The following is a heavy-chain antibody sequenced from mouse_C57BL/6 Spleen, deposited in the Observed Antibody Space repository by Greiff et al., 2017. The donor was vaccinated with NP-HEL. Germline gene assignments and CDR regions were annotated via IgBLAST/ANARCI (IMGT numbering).Heavy chain of an antibody. Sequence: QVQLKESGAELARPGASVKMSCKASGYTFTSYTMHWVKQRPGQGLEWIGYINPSSGYTKYNQKFKDKATLTADKSSSTAYMQLSSLTSEDSAVYYCAREDGNYYFDYWGQGTTLTVSS. J-gene: IGHJ2*01. CDR1: GYTFTSYT. V-gene: IGHV1-4*01. CDR3: AREDGNYYFDY. D-gene: IGHD2-1*01. CDR2: INPSSGYT.